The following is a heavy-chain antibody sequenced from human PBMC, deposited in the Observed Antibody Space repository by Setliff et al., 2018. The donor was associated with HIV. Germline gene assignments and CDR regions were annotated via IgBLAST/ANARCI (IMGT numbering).Heavy chain of an antibody. CDR2: IFPIFGMT. Sequence: SVKVSCKASGATFNNYAINWVRQAPGQGLEWMGRIFPIFGMTNYAQKLQGRVTITADTSTSTAYMELSSLSSEDTAVYYCARDDPQVLPYSYYGQPPGGWYYYYYMDVWGRGTTVTVSS. CDR1: GATFNNYA. J-gene: IGHJ6*03. CDR3: ARDDPQVLPYSYYGQPPGGWYYYYYMDV. D-gene: IGHD4-17*01. V-gene: IGHV1-69*04.